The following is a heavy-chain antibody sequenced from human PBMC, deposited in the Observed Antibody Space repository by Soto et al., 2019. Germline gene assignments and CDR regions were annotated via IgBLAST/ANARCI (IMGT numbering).Heavy chain of an antibody. D-gene: IGHD3-16*02. CDR3: AREGHDYVWGSYRYRGAFDI. CDR1: GGSFSGYY. J-gene: IGHJ3*02. Sequence: SETLSLTCAVYGGSFSGYYWSWIRQPPGKGLEWIGEINHSGSTNYNPSLKSRVTISVDTSKNQFSLKLSSVTAADTAVYYCAREGHDYVWGSYRYRGAFDIWGEGTMVTV. CDR2: INHSGST. V-gene: IGHV4-34*01.